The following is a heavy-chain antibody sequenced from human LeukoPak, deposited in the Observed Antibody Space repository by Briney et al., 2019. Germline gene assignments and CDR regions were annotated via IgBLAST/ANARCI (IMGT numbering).Heavy chain of an antibody. J-gene: IGHJ6*03. D-gene: IGHD6-13*01. V-gene: IGHV4-34*01. CDR3: ARQVQSSWFPYYYYYMDV. CDR1: GGSFSGYY. CDR2: INHSGST. Sequence: SETLSLTCAVYGGSFSGYYWSWIRQPPGKGLEWIGEINHSGSTNYNPSLKSRVTISVDTSKNQFSLKLSSVTAADTAVYYCARQVQSSWFPYYYYYMDVWGKGTTVTISS.